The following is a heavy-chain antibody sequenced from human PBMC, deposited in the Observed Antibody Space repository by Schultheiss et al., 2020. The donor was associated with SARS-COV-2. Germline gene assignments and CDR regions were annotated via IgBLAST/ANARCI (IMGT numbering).Heavy chain of an antibody. J-gene: IGHJ6*02. CDR1: GFTFSSYA. V-gene: IGHV3-33*08. CDR2: IWYDGSNK. Sequence: GESLKISCAASGFTFSSYAMHWVRQAPGKGLEWVAVIWYDGSNKYYADSVKGRFTISRDNSKNTLYLKMNSLRAEDTAVYYCARNPGYCSSTSCYQYYYGMDVWGQGTTVTVSS. D-gene: IGHD2-2*03. CDR3: ARNPGYCSSTSCYQYYYGMDV.